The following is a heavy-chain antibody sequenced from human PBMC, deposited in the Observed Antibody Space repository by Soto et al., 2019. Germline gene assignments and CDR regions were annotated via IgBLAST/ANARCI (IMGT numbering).Heavy chain of an antibody. J-gene: IGHJ4*02. CDR1: GFAFEDYA. CDR3: TKDLYSGYVRGSGGY. D-gene: IGHD5-12*01. Sequence: PGGSLRLSCAASGFAFEDYAMHWVRQAPVNGLEFVSGISCNGGNVACADSVKGRFSISRCNAKNSLYLQMSSRGAYYTALYYCTKDLYSGYVRGSGGYWGQGTMVTVSS. CDR2: ISCNGGNV. V-gene: IGHV3-9*01.